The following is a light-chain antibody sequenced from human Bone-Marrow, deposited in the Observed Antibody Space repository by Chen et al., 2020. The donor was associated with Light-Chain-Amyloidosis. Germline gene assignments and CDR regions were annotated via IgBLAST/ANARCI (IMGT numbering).Light chain of an antibody. V-gene: IGLV5-45*02. Sequence: QPVLTQPSSLSASPGASASLPCPFRTGIHGGTYRIYWYQQKPGSPPQYLLRYKSDSDKQQGSGVPSRFSGSKDASANAGILLISGLQSEDEADYYCMIWHSSAVVFGGGTKLTVL. CDR2: YKSDSDK. CDR1: TGIHGGTYR. J-gene: IGLJ2*01. CDR3: MIWHSSAVV.